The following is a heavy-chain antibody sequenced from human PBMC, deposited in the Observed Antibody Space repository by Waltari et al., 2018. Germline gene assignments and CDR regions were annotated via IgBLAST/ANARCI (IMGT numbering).Heavy chain of an antibody. CDR1: GFLFSSNG. CDR3: GTRYT. J-gene: IGHJ4*02. V-gene: IGHV3-23*01. Sequence: EVQLLESGGGLVQPGGSLSLSCAASGFLFSSNGMNWFRQAPGKGLEWVSGISAGGEDTYYAESVKGRFTISRDNSKNTLYVQLSSLTAQDTAVYYCGTRYTWGQGTLVTVSS. D-gene: IGHD3-9*01. CDR2: ISAGGEDT.